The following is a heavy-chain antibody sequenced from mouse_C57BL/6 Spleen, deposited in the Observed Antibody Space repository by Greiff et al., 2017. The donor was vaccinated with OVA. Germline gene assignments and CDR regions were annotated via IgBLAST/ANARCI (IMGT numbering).Heavy chain of an antibody. CDR2: IHPSDSDN. V-gene: IGHV1-74*01. CDR1: GYTFTRYW. J-gene: IGHJ4*01. Sequence: QVQLQPPGAELVKPGASVKVSCKASGYTFTRYWMHWVKQRPGQSLELIGTIHPSDSDNNYNPKFKGKATLTVDKSSFTSYMQLCSLTSEDSAVYYCAIDGGRRNAMDYWGQGTSVTVSS. D-gene: IGHD2-3*01. CDR3: AIDGGRRNAMDY.